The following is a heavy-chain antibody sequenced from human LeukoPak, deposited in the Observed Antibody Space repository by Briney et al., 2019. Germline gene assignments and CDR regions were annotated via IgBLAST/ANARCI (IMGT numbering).Heavy chain of an antibody. J-gene: IGHJ5*02. Sequence: SGGSLRLSCAASGFTFSSYGMHWVRQAPGKGLEWVAVIWYDGSNKYYADSVKGRFTVSRDNSKNTLYLQMNSLRAEDTAVYYCAREKGGITMVPGWFDPWGQGTLVTVSS. D-gene: IGHD3-10*01. V-gene: IGHV3-33*01. CDR3: AREKGGITMVPGWFDP. CDR1: GFTFSSYG. CDR2: IWYDGSNK.